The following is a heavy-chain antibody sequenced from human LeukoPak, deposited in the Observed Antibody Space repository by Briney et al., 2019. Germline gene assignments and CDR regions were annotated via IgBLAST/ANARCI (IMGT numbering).Heavy chain of an antibody. CDR1: GFTVSSNY. J-gene: IGHJ4*02. CDR2: IYSGGTT. Sequence: PGGSLRLSCGASGFTVSSNYMSWVRQAPGKGLEWVSVIYSGGTTNYADSVKGRFTISRDNSKNTLYLQMNSLRAEDTAVYYCARDSYYGSGSYYRYTFDYWGQGTLVTVSS. D-gene: IGHD3-10*01. CDR3: ARDSYYGSGSYYRYTFDY. V-gene: IGHV3-53*01.